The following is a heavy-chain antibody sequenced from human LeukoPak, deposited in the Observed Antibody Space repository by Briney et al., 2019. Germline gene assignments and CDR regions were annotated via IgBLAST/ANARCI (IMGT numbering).Heavy chain of an antibody. CDR2: IWYDGSNK. V-gene: IGHV3-33*01. Sequence: GGSLRLSCAASGFTFSSYGMHWVRQAPGKGLEWVAVIWYDGSNKYYADSVKGRFTISRDNSKNTLYLQMNSLRAEDTAVYYCARGGDTVDTAMAGGYYFDYWGQGTLVTVSS. D-gene: IGHD5-18*01. CDR3: ARGGDTVDTAMAGGYYFDY. J-gene: IGHJ4*02. CDR1: GFTFSSYG.